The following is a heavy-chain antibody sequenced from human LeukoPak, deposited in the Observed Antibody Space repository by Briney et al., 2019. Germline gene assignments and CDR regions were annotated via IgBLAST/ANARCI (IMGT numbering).Heavy chain of an antibody. V-gene: IGHV4-34*01. CDR2: IHHNAGT. J-gene: IGHJ6*02. Sequence: SETLSLTCAVYGGSFTDYYWSWIRQVPGKGLEWIGRIHHNAGTSYNPSLKSRVTISADTSKKQLSLKLTSVTAADTAVFYCARGPVRDDGLTGVSYYYGFDVWGQGTTVTVSS. CDR1: GGSFTDYY. D-gene: IGHD3-9*01. CDR3: ARGPVRDDGLTGVSYYYGFDV.